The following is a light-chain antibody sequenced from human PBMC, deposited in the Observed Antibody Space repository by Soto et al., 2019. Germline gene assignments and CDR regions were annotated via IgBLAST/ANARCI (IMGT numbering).Light chain of an antibody. Sequence: QSVLTQPASVSGSPGQSITISCTGTVSDVGDYNYVSWYQQHPGKAPKLILYEVTNRPSGISNRFSGSKSGITASLTISGLQPEDEADYYCSSYRTGNTYVFGTGTQLTVL. V-gene: IGLV2-14*01. CDR1: VSDVGDYNY. J-gene: IGLJ1*01. CDR3: SSYRTGNTYV. CDR2: EVT.